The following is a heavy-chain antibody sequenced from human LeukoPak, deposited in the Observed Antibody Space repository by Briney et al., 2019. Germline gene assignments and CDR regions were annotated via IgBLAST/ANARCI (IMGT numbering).Heavy chain of an antibody. CDR2: IYSSGST. Sequence: SETLSLTCTVSGGSINSYYWSWIRQPAGKGLEWIGRIYSSGSTTYNPSLKSRVTMSVDTSKNQFSLRLSSVTAADTAVYYCARAAGYCSSTSCYGNYNWFDPWGQGTLVTVSS. V-gene: IGHV4-4*07. CDR3: ARAAGYCSSTSCYGNYNWFDP. CDR1: GGSINSYY. D-gene: IGHD2-2*01. J-gene: IGHJ5*02.